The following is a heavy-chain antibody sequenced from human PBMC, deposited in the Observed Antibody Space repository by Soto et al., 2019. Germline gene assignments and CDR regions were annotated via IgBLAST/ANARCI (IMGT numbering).Heavy chain of an antibody. CDR1: GYTFTSYA. CDR3: ARNGDVRQLVQRGGGYYYYGMDV. D-gene: IGHD6-13*01. V-gene: IGHV1-3*01. Sequence: QVQLVQSGAEVKKPGASVKVSCKASGYTFTSYAMHWVRQAPGQRLEWMGWINAGNGNTEYSQKFQGRVTITRDTSASTAYMELSSLRSEDTAVYYCARNGDVRQLVQRGGGYYYYGMDVWGQGTTVTVSS. J-gene: IGHJ6*02. CDR2: INAGNGNT.